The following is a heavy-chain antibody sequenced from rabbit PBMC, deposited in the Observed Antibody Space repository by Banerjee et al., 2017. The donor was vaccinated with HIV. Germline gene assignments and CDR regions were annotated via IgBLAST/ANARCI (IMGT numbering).Heavy chain of an antibody. CDR1: GFSFSSSDY. Sequence: QSLEESGGDLVKPGASLTLTCTASGFSFSSSDYMCWVRQAPGKGLEWISCIAGDSSGFTYSATWASGRFTISRTSSTTVTLRMTSLTAADRAAYFCARDLVGVIGWNFYLWGPGTLVTVS. J-gene: IGHJ6*01. V-gene: IGHV1S40*01. CDR3: ARDLVGVIGWNFYL. CDR2: IAGDSSGFT. D-gene: IGHD1-1*01.